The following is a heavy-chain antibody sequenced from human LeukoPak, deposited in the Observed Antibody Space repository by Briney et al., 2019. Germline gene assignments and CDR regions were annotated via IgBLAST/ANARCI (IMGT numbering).Heavy chain of an antibody. Sequence: GGSLRLSCAASGFTFSSYWMSWVRQAPGKGLEWVANIKQDGSEEYYVDSVKGRFTISRDNAKNSLYLQMNSLRAEGTAVYYCARDGRNIYYYYYYMDVWGKGTTVTVSS. J-gene: IGHJ6*03. CDR2: IKQDGSEE. V-gene: IGHV3-7*01. D-gene: IGHD2/OR15-2a*01. CDR1: GFTFSSYW. CDR3: ARDGRNIYYYYYYMDV.